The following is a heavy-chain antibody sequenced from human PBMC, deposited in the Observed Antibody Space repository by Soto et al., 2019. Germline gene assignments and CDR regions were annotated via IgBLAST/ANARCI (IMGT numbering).Heavy chain of an antibody. V-gene: IGHV1-2*04. Sequence: ASVKVSCKASGYTFTGYYMHWVRQAPGQGLEWMGWINPNSGGTNYAQKYQGWDTMTRDTSISTTYMEMSKLRSDDTAVFYCARAVMITFGGVISPDYGMDVWGQGTTVTVSS. CDR1: GYTFTGYY. CDR2: INPNSGGT. CDR3: ARAVMITFGGVISPDYGMDV. J-gene: IGHJ6*02. D-gene: IGHD3-16*01.